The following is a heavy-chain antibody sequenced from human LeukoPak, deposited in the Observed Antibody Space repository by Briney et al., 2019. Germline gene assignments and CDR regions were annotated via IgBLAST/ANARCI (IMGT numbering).Heavy chain of an antibody. V-gene: IGHV7-4-1*02. CDR2: INTNTGNP. D-gene: IGHD5-18*01. CDR3: ARFAPGNTAMVRSFDY. J-gene: IGHJ4*02. CDR1: GYTFTSYA. Sequence: GASVKVSCKASGYTFTSYAMNWVRQAPGQGLEWMGWINTNTGNPTYAQGFTGRFVFSLDTSVSTAYLQISSLKAEDTAVYYCARFAPGNTAMVRSFDYWGQGTLVTVSS.